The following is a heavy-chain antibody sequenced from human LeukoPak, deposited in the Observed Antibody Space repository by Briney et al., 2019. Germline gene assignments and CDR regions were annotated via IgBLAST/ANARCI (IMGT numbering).Heavy chain of an antibody. D-gene: IGHD6-13*01. CDR2: ISAYNGNT. CDR1: GYTFTSYG. J-gene: IGHJ6*02. V-gene: IGHV1-18*01. CDR3: ARGVADPHYYYYGMDV. Sequence: ASVKVSCKASGYTFTSYGISWVRQAPGQGLEWMGWISAYNGNTNYAQKLQGRVTITADGSTSTAYMELSSLRSEDTAVYYCARGVADPHYYYYGMDVWGQGTTVTVSS.